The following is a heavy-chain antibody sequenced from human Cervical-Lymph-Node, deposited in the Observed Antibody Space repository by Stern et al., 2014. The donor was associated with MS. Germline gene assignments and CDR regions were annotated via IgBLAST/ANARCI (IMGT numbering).Heavy chain of an antibody. CDR2: IGYDGSNR. Sequence: VQLVASGGGVVQPGRSLRLSCAASGFTFSSSGMHWVRPAPGKGLEWLGIIGYDGSNRYYADSVKGRFTISRDNSKNTLYLQMNSLRAEDTAVYYCAREGGNTAEYFQHWGQGTLVTVSS. CDR3: AREGGNTAEYFQH. V-gene: IGHV3-33*01. CDR1: GFTFSSSG. D-gene: IGHD4-23*01. J-gene: IGHJ1*01.